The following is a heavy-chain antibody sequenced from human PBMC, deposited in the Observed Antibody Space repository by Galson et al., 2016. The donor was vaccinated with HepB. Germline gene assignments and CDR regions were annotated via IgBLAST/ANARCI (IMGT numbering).Heavy chain of an antibody. CDR3: VKGPPAYHYYGMDV. Sequence: CAISGDSVSSSTAAWHWIRQSPSRGLAWLARTQYRSKWESHYADSVRSRVTVIPDTSKNLLTLQVNSVSPEDTAVYYCVKGPPAYHYYGMDVWGQGTPVTVSS. V-gene: IGHV6-1*01. J-gene: IGHJ6*02. CDR2: TQYRSKWES. CDR1: GDSVSSSTAA.